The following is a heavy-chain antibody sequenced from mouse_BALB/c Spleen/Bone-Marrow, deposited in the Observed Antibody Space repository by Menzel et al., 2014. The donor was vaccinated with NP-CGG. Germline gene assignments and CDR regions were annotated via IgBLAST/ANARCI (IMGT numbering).Heavy chain of an antibody. V-gene: IGHV1-63*01. CDR2: IYPGSGNT. Sequence: VQLQQSGIELVRPGTSVKISCKASGYAFTNYWLGWVKQRPGHGLEWIGDIYPGSGNTYYDEKFKGKATLTADKSSSTAYMQLSGLTSEDSAVYFCTRRRSLDYWGQGTTRTVSS. CDR1: GYAFTNYW. J-gene: IGHJ2*01. CDR3: TRRRSLDY.